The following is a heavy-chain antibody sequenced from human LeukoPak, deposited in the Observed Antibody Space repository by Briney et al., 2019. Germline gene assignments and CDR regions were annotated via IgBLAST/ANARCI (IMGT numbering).Heavy chain of an antibody. D-gene: IGHD3-9*01. CDR1: GFTFSGYG. CDR2: ISRTGSTI. V-gene: IGHV3-48*03. CDR3: AGLTYDKRFDP. J-gene: IGHJ5*02. Sequence: GGSLRLSCAASGFTFSGYGMNWVRQAPGKGLECVSYISRTGSTIYYADSVKGRFAVSRDNAKRSLYLQMSSLRVEDTAVYYCAGLTYDKRFDPWGQGTLVTVSS.